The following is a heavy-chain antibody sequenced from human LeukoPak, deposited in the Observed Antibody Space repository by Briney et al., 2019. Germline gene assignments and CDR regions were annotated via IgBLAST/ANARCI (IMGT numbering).Heavy chain of an antibody. CDR3: ARDSAGNFDY. J-gene: IGHJ4*02. Sequence: GGSLRLSCAASGFTVSSNYMSWVRQAPGKGLEWVAVIWYDGSNKYYADSVKGRFTISRDNSKNTLYLQMNSLRAEDTAVYYCARDSAGNFDYWGQGTLVTVSS. CDR2: IWYDGSNK. CDR1: GFTVSSNY. D-gene: IGHD6-19*01. V-gene: IGHV3-33*08.